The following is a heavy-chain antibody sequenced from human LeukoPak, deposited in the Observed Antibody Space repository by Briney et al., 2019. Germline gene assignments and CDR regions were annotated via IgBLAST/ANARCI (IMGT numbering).Heavy chain of an antibody. CDR2: ISGSGGST. V-gene: IGHV3-23*01. J-gene: IGHJ6*03. CDR1: GFTFSSYA. Sequence: PGGSLRLSCAASGFTFSSYAMSWVRQAPGKGLEWVSAISGSGGSTYYADSVKGRFTISRDNSKNTLYLQMNSLRAEDTVVYYCAKTPDDSSGYWGLYYYYYMDVWGKGTTVTVSS. CDR3: AKTPDDSSGYWGLYYYYYMDV. D-gene: IGHD3-22*01.